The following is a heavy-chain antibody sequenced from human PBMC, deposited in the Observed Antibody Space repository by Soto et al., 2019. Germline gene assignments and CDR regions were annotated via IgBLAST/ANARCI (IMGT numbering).Heavy chain of an antibody. CDR1: GFTFSSYA. CDR3: AREGGYCSSTSCYYGMDV. Sequence: GGSLRLSCAASGFTFSSYAMHWVRQAPGKGLEWVAVISYDGSNKYYADSVKGRSTISRDNSKNTLYLQMNSLRAEDTAVYYCAREGGYCSSTSCYYGMDVWGQGTTVTVSS. J-gene: IGHJ6*02. CDR2: ISYDGSNK. V-gene: IGHV3-30-3*01. D-gene: IGHD2-2*01.